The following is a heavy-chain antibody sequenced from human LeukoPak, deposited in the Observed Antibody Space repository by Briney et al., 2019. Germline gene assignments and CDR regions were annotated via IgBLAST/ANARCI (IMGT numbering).Heavy chain of an antibody. J-gene: IGHJ4*02. CDR3: AKSVESAVTTNPYFDF. V-gene: IGHV3-23*01. D-gene: IGHD4-17*01. Sequence: PGGSLRLSCAASGFTFSDYAMSWVRQALGKGLKWVSDISGSGGSTYNADSVKGRFTISRDNSKNILYLQMNSLRAEDTAVYYCAKSVESAVTTNPYFDFWGQGALVTVSS. CDR1: GFTFSDYA. CDR2: ISGSGGST.